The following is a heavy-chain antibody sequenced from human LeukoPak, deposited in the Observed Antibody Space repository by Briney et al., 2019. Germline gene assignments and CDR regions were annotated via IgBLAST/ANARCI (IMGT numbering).Heavy chain of an antibody. CDR1: GGTFSSYA. J-gene: IGHJ6*02. D-gene: IGHD6-13*01. V-gene: IGHV1-69*01. Sequence: SVKVSCKASGGTFSSYAISWVRQAPGQGLEWMGGIIPIFGTANYAQKFQGRVTITADESTSTAYMELSSLRSEDTAVYYCARDFRGSSSWYKNYYYYGMDVWGQGTTVTVSS. CDR2: IIPIFGTA. CDR3: ARDFRGSSSWYKNYYYYGMDV.